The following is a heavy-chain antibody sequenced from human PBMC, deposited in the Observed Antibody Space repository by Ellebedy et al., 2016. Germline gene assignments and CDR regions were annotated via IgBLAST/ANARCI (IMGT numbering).Heavy chain of an antibody. CDR3: ARGGFGGVIVYYYYGMDV. D-gene: IGHD3-16*02. V-gene: IGHV4-34*01. CDR2: INHSGST. J-gene: IGHJ6*02. Sequence: SQTLSLTXXVYGGSFRGYYWSWIRQPPGKGLEWIGEINHSGSTNYNPSLKSRVTISVDTSKNQFSLKLSSVTAADTAVYYCARGGFGGVIVYYYYGMDVWGQGTTVTVSS. CDR1: GGSFRGYY.